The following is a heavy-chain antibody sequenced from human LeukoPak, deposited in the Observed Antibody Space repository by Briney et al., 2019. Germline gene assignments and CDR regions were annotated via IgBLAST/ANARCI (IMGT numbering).Heavy chain of an antibody. V-gene: IGHV4-59*01. CDR2: VYKSGDI. CDR1: GDSIRSYY. Sequence: SETLSLTCTVSGDSIRSYYWTWIRQSPGKGLEWLGLVYKSGDINYHPSFRSRLSVSLDRSKTQVSLRLRSVTAADTAVYYCASGKYFYDDPASLDRASRTALDLWARGTMVIVSS. CDR3: ASGKYFYDDPASLDRASRTALDL. J-gene: IGHJ3*01. D-gene: IGHD3-16*01.